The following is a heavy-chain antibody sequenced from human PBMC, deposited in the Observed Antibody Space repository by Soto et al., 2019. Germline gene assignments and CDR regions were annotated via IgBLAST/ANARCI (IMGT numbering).Heavy chain of an antibody. CDR1: GVTFTSYA. J-gene: IGHJ4*02. V-gene: IGHV3-23*01. D-gene: IGHD3-10*01. Sequence: SLILSCAASGVTFTSYAMTWVRQVPGEGLQWVSSISKSGDSTYYADSVKGRFTTSRDNSRNTLYLQMNSLRAEDTAIYYCAKGSFGFDYWGQGTLVTVSS. CDR2: ISKSGDST. CDR3: AKGSFGFDY.